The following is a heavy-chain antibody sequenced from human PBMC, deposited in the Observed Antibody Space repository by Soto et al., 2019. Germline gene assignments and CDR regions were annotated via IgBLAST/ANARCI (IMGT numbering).Heavy chain of an antibody. J-gene: IGHJ4*02. CDR1: GFTFSSYA. D-gene: IGHD1-26*01. V-gene: IGHV3-23*01. CDR3: AKDTVGASYYFDY. CDR2: ISGSGGST. Sequence: PGGSLRLSCAASGFTFSSYAMSWVRQAPGKGLEWVSAISGSGGSTYYADSVKGRFTISRDNSKNTLYLQMNSLRAEDTAVYYRAKDTVGASYYFDYWGQGTLVTVSS.